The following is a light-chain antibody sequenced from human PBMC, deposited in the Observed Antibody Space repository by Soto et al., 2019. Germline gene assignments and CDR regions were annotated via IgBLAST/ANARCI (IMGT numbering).Light chain of an antibody. CDR1: QTVGNNY. Sequence: EVVLTQSPGTLSLSPGERATLSCRASQTVGNNYLAWYQQKPGQAPRLIIYGATSRAPGIPDRFSGSGAGSDFTRTISRLEPEDFAVYYCQQYGRSPPVTFGGGTKVEIK. CDR2: GAT. V-gene: IGKV3-20*01. J-gene: IGKJ4*01. CDR3: QQYGRSPPVT.